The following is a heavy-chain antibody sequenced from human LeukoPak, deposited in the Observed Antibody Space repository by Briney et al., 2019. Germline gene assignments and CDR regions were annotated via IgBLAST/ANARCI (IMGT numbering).Heavy chain of an antibody. V-gene: IGHV4-4*07. CDR1: GGSISSYY. Sequence: SETLSLTCTVSGGSISSYYWSWIRQPAGKGLEWIGRIYTSGSTNYNPSLESRVTMSVDTSKNQFSLKLSSVTAADTAVYYCARSFTMMNWFDPWGQGTLVTVSS. D-gene: IGHD3-22*01. J-gene: IGHJ5*02. CDR2: IYTSGST. CDR3: ARSFTMMNWFDP.